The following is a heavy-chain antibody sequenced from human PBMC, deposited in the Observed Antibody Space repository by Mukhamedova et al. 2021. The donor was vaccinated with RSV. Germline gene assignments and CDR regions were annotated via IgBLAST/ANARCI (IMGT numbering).Heavy chain of an antibody. J-gene: IGHJ5*02. CDR2: LAFDGSYK. Sequence: AVLAFDGSYKYYADSVKGRFTISRDTSKNTLYLQMNNLRTEDTAVYYCAKDPSAYYGARGSWGQGTLVTVSS. CDR3: AKDPSAYYGARGS. D-gene: IGHD3-3*01. V-gene: IGHV3-30*18.